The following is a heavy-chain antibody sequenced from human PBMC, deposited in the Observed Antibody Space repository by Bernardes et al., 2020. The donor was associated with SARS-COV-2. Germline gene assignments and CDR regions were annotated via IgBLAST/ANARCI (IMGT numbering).Heavy chain of an antibody. CDR2: ISNSGNTI. Sequence: VGSLILSCAASGFTFSNYEMNWVRQAPGKGLEWVSYISNSGNTIYYADSVKGRFTISRDNAKNSLYLQMNSLRVEDTAVYYCATPSRYYWGQGTLVTVSS. CDR3: ATPSRYY. V-gene: IGHV3-48*03. CDR1: GFTFSNYE. J-gene: IGHJ4*02.